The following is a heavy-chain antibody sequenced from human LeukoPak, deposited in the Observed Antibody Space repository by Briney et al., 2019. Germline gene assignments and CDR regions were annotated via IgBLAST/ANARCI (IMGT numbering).Heavy chain of an antibody. D-gene: IGHD3-10*01. Sequence: SETLSLTCAVSGYSISSGYYWGWIRQPPGKGLEWIGGIYHSGSTYYNPSLKSRVTISLDTSKNQSSLKLSSVTAADTAVYYCARLDGVDYWGQGTLVTVSS. V-gene: IGHV4-38-2*01. CDR3: ARLDGVDY. J-gene: IGHJ4*02. CDR1: GYSISSGYY. CDR2: IYHSGST.